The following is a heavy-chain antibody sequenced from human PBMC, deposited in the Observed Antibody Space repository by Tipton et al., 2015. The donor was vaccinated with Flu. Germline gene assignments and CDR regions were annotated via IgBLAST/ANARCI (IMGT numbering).Heavy chain of an antibody. V-gene: IGHV4-38-2*02. D-gene: IGHD6-6*01. CDR3: ARDGFESSSSVWVYYYGLDV. Sequence: TLSLTCAVSGFSISSGYFWGWIRQAPGKGLEHIASMYHSGNTYYNPSLRSRVTISVDTSKNQFSLKLTSVTAADTALYFCARDGFESSSSVWVYYYGLDVWGQGTTVTVSS. CDR1: GFSISSGYF. CDR2: MYHSGNT. J-gene: IGHJ6*02.